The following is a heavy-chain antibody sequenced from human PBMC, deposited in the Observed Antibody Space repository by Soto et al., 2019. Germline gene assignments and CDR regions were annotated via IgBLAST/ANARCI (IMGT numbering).Heavy chain of an antibody. D-gene: IGHD2-21*01. CDR1: GLTFRSYW. V-gene: IGHV3-74*03. Sequence: EVPLVESGGGLVQPGESLRLSCAASGLTFRSYWMHWVRQAPGKGLVWVSRINTDGSVAMYVDSVKGRFTISRDNAKNTLYLHMNSMRAEDTAVQYSVRDMQLWRLGSWGQGTLVTVSS. CDR2: INTDGSVA. J-gene: IGHJ5*02. CDR3: VRDMQLWRLGS.